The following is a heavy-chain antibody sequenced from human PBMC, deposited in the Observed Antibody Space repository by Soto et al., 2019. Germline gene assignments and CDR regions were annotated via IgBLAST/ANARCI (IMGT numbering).Heavy chain of an antibody. V-gene: IGHV4-30-2*01. CDR3: ARVRYDSREGYYFDY. CDR2: IYHSGST. Sequence: KTSETLSLTCAVSGGSISSGGYSWSWIRQPPGKGLEWIGYIYHSGSTYYNPSLKSRVTISVDRSKNQFSLKLSSVTAADTAVYYCARVRYDSREGYYFDYWGQGTLVTVSS. D-gene: IGHD5-12*01. CDR1: GGSISSGGYS. J-gene: IGHJ4*02.